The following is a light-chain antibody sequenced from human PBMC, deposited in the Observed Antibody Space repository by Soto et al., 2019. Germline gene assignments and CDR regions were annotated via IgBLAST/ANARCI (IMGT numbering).Light chain of an antibody. V-gene: IGKV3-20*01. CDR1: QSINSN. CDR2: GVS. Sequence: VMTQSPATLSVSPGERATLSCTASQSINSNLAWYQQKPGQAPRPLIYGVSSRATGIPDRFSGSGSGTDFTLTISRLEPEDFAVYYCQQYDSSPRTFGQGTKVDI. CDR3: QQYDSSPRT. J-gene: IGKJ1*01.